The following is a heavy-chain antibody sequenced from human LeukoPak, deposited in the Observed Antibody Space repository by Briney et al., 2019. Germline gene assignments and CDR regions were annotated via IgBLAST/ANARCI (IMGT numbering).Heavy chain of an antibody. J-gene: IGHJ4*02. D-gene: IGHD4-17*01. CDR3: AHLTTVIASFDY. Sequence: SGPTLVNPPQTLTLTCAFSGFSLHTNGVGVGWIRQPPGKALECLALIYWDDDKRYSPSLRSRLTITKDTSKNQVVLTMTNMDPVDTATYYCAHLTTVIASFDYWGQGTLVTVSS. V-gene: IGHV2-5*02. CDR2: IYWDDDK. CDR1: GFSLHTNGVG.